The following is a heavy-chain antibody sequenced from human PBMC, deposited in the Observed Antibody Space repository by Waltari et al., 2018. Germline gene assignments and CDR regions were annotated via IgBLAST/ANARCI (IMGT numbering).Heavy chain of an antibody. Sequence: EVQLLESGGGLVQPGGSLRLSCAASGFTFSSYAMSWVRPAPGKGLEWVSVIYSGGSTYYADSVKGRFTISRDNSKNTLYLQMNSLRAEDTAVYYCAKDAQRTYYYDSSGLYFDYWGQGTLVTVSS. CDR2: IYSGGST. CDR3: AKDAQRTYYYDSSGLYFDY. CDR1: GFTFSSYA. D-gene: IGHD3-22*01. V-gene: IGHV3-23*03. J-gene: IGHJ4*02.